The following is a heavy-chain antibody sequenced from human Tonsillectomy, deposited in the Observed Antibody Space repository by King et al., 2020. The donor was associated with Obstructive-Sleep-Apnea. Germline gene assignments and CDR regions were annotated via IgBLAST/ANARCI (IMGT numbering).Heavy chain of an antibody. V-gene: IGHV4-39*07. CDR2: IYYSGST. Sequence: QLQESGPGLVKPSETLSLTCTVSGGSISSSSYYWGWIRQPPGKGLEWIGSIYYSGSTYYNPSLKSRVTISVDASKNQFSLKLSSVTAADTAVYYCAREGQWEPDYWGQGTLVTVSS. D-gene: IGHD1-26*01. J-gene: IGHJ4*02. CDR1: GGSISSSSYY. CDR3: AREGQWEPDY.